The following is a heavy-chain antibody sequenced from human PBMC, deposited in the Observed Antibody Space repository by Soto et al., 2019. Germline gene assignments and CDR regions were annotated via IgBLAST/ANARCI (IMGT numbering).Heavy chain of an antibody. CDR1: GGSVSSGSYY. D-gene: IGHD6-6*01. Sequence: SETLSLTCTVSGGSVSSGSYYWSWIRQPPGKGLEWIGYIYYSGSTNYNPSLKSRVTISVDTSKNQFSLKLSSVTAADTAVYYCASSAFKRSIAARQGGALDYWGQGTLVTVSS. V-gene: IGHV4-61*01. J-gene: IGHJ4*02. CDR3: ASSAFKRSIAARQGGALDY. CDR2: IYYSGST.